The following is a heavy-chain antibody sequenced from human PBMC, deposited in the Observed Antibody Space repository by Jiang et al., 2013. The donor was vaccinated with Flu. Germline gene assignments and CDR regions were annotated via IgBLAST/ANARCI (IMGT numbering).Heavy chain of an antibody. J-gene: IGHJ5*02. D-gene: IGHD2-15*01. CDR2: TYYRSKWYN. CDR3: ARAKGPGYCSGGSCYRFDP. V-gene: IGHV6-1*01. Sequence: QTLSLTCAISGDSVSSNSAAWNWIRQSPSRGLEWLGRTYYRSKWYNDYAVSVKSRITINPGTSKNQFSLQLNSVTPEDTAVYYCARAKGPGYCSGGSCYRFDPWGQGTLVTVSS. CDR1: GDSVSSNSAA.